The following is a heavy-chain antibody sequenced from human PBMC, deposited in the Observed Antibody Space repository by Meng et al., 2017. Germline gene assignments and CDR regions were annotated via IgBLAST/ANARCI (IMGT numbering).Heavy chain of an antibody. Sequence: QVQLQQWGEGLLKPSETRSLTCAVYGGSFSGYYWSWIRQPPGKGLEWIGEINHSGSTNYNPSLKSRVTISVDTSKNQFSLKLSSVTAADTAVYYCARGTRGYSYGNDYWGQGTLVTVSS. CDR2: INHSGST. D-gene: IGHD5-18*01. V-gene: IGHV4-34*01. J-gene: IGHJ4*02. CDR3: ARGTRGYSYGNDY. CDR1: GGSFSGYY.